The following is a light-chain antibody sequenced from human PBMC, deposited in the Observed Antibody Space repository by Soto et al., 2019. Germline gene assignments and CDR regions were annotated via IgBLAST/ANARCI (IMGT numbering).Light chain of an antibody. Sequence: QSVLTQPASVSGSPGQSITISCTGTSSDVGGYNYVSWYQQHPGKAPKLMIYEVSNRPSGVSNRFSGSKSGNTASMTISGLQAEDEADYYCSSYTSRSTVVFGPGTKLTVL. CDR2: EVS. J-gene: IGLJ1*01. CDR3: SSYTSRSTVV. CDR1: SSDVGGYNY. V-gene: IGLV2-14*01.